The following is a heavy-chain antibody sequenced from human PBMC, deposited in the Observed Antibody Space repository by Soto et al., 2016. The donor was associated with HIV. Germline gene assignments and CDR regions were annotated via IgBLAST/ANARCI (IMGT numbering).Heavy chain of an antibody. J-gene: IGHJ4*02. CDR1: GFSFRSCA. V-gene: IGHV3-23*01. D-gene: IGHD3-16*01. CDR2: IAHTGTTT. CDR3: AKDVYDYSANDY. Sequence: EVHLLESGGGLVQPGGSLTLSCAASGFSFRSCAMNWFRQAPGKGLEWVSGIAHTGTTTHYADSVKGRFTISRDNSKNILSLQMNTLRAEDTAIYFCAKDVYDYSANDYWGQGNPGRRLL.